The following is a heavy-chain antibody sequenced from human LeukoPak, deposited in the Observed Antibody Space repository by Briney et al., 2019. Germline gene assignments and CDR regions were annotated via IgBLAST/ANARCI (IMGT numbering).Heavy chain of an antibody. J-gene: IGHJ3*02. V-gene: IGHV3-11*01. Sequence: GGSLRLSCAASGFTFSDYYMSWIRQAPGKGLEWVSYISSSGSTIYYADSVKGRFTISRDNAKNSLCLQMNSLRAEDTAVYHCARADYGDYVDDAFDIWGQGTMVTVSS. D-gene: IGHD4-17*01. CDR3: ARADYGDYVDDAFDI. CDR1: GFTFSDYY. CDR2: ISSSGSTI.